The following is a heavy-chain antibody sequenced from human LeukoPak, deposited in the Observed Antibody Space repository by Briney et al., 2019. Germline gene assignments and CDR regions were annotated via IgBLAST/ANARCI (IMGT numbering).Heavy chain of an antibody. CDR3: ARDHNVLLWFGDVSGAFDI. CDR2: ISYDGSNK. D-gene: IGHD3-10*01. Sequence: GGSRRLSCAASGFTFSRYGMHWVRQAPGKGLEWVTAISYDGSNKYYADSVKGRFTISRDNSKNTLYVQMNSLRAEDTAVYYCARDHNVLLWFGDVSGAFDIWGQGTMVTVSS. CDR1: GFTFSRYG. V-gene: IGHV3-30*04. J-gene: IGHJ3*02.